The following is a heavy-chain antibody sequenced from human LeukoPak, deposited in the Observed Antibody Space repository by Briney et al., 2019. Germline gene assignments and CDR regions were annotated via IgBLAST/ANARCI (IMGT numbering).Heavy chain of an antibody. CDR1: GYTFTYYY. Sequence: GASVKVSCKASGYTFTYYYMHWVRQAPGQGLQWMGWINAKSGGTTIAQNFQGRVTMTRDTSVSTAYMELSSLKSDDTAIFYCARIPVTSYGDFDNWGQGTLVTVSS. V-gene: IGHV1-2*02. J-gene: IGHJ4*02. CDR2: INAKSGGT. CDR3: ARIPVTSYGDFDN. D-gene: IGHD2/OR15-2a*01.